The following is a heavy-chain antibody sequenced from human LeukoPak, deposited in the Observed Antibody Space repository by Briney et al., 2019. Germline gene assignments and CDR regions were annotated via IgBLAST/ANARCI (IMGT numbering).Heavy chain of an antibody. CDR2: INHSGST. J-gene: IGHJ6*02. Sequence: IPSETLSLTCAVYGGSFSGYYWSWIRQPPGKGLEWIGEINHSGSTNYNPSLKSRVTISVDTSKNQFSLKLSSVTAADTAVYYCARVIAAAGTGWTYYYYGMDVWGQGTTVTVSS. CDR3: ARVIAAAGTGWTYYYYGMDV. CDR1: GGSFSGYY. V-gene: IGHV4-34*01. D-gene: IGHD6-13*01.